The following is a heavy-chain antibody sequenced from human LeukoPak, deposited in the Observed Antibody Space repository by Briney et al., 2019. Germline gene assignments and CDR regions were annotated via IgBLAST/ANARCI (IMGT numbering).Heavy chain of an antibody. J-gene: IGHJ4*02. D-gene: IGHD3-22*01. CDR3: AKELYYYDSSGSFDY. Sequence: GGSPRLYCAASGFAFSSHAMSWVRQAPGKGLEWVSGIGVGGGDTYYADSVKGRFTISRDNSKNTLYLQMNSLRAEDTAVYYCAKELYYYDSSGSFDYWGQGTLVAVSS. CDR2: IGVGGGDT. CDR1: GFAFSSHA. V-gene: IGHV3-23*01.